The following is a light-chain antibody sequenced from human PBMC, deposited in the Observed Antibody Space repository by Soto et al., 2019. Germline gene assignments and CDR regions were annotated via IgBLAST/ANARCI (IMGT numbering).Light chain of an antibody. J-gene: IGLJ3*02. CDR1: SSDVGAYDY. Sequence: QSALTQPPSASGSPGQSVTISCTGTSSDVGAYDYVSWFQQHPGKAPKLIIYQVTKRPSGVPDRFSGSKSGNTASLTVSGLQAEDEADYDCSSYVVSYKWVFGGGTKLTVL. V-gene: IGLV2-8*01. CDR2: QVT. CDR3: SSYVVSYKWV.